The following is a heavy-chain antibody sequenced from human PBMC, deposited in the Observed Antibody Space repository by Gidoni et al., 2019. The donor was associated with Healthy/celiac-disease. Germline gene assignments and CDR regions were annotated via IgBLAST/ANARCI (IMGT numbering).Heavy chain of an antibody. J-gene: IGHJ4*02. D-gene: IGHD3-22*01. CDR1: GFTFSSYG. V-gene: IGHV3-33*01. CDR2: IWYDGSNK. CDR3: AREYYYDSSGYYYDPKYYFDY. Sequence: QVQLVESGGGVVQPGRSLRLSWAASGFTFSSYGMHWVRQAPGKGLEWVAVIWYDGSNKYYADSVKGRFTISRDNSKNTLYLQMNSLRAEDTAVYYCAREYYYDSSGYYYDPKYYFDYWGQGTLVTVSS.